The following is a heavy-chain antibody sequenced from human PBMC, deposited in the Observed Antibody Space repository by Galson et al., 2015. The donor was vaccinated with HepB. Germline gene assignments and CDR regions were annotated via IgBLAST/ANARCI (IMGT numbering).Heavy chain of an antibody. D-gene: IGHD3-22*01. V-gene: IGHV1-69*04. J-gene: IGHJ4*02. Sequence: SVKVSCKASGGTFSSYSIAWVRQAPGQGLEWMGRIIPVRGITNYALKFQGRVTITADKSTTTAYMELSSLGSDDTAVYFCARDYYDSNGYYAGHLDFWGQGTLVTVSS. CDR2: IIPVRGIT. CDR3: ARDYYDSNGYYAGHLDF. CDR1: GGTFSSYS.